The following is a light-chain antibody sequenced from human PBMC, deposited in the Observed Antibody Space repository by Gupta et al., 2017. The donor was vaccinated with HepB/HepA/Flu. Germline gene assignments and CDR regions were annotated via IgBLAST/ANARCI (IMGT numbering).Light chain of an antibody. CDR3: QQSDSSLLT. CDR1: QRVSNY. CDR2: GSS. Sequence: DIQMTQSPSSLSASVGDRVTITCRASQRVSNYLNWYQQKPGKVPKLLIFGSSTLQGGVPSRFSGSGSGTDFTLTISSLQPEDFATYYCQQSDSSLLTFGGGTKVEV. J-gene: IGKJ4*01. V-gene: IGKV1-39*01.